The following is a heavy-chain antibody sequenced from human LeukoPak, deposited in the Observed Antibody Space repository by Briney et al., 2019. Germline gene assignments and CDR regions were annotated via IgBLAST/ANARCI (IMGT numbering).Heavy chain of an antibody. Sequence: GGSLRLSCAASGFTFDDYAMHWVRQAPGKGLEWVSGISWNSGSIGYADSVKGRFTISRDNAKNSLYLQMNSLRAEDTALYYCAKDSWALIAAAGSLDYWGQGTLVTVSS. CDR2: ISWNSGSI. CDR1: GFTFDDYA. V-gene: IGHV3-9*01. CDR3: AKDSWALIAAAGSLDY. D-gene: IGHD6-13*01. J-gene: IGHJ4*02.